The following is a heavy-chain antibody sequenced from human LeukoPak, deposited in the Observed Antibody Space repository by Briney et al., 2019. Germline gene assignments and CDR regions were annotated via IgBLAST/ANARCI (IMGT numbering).Heavy chain of an antibody. J-gene: IGHJ4*02. Sequence: SSETLSLTCAVYGGSFSGYHWSWIRQPPGKGLEWIGEINHSGSTNYNPSLKSRVTISVDTSKNQFSLKLSSVTAADTAVYYCARSPYYGYFDRGKPFDYWGQGTLVTVSS. V-gene: IGHV4-34*01. CDR1: GGSFSGYH. D-gene: IGHD3-10*01. CDR3: ARSPYYGYFDRGKPFDY. CDR2: INHSGST.